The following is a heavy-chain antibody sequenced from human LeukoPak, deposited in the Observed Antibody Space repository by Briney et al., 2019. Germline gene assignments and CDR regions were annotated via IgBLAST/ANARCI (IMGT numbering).Heavy chain of an antibody. V-gene: IGHV3-21*01. CDR1: GFTVSSNY. CDR3: ARDGT. Sequence: GGSLRLSCAASGFTVSSNYMNWVRQAPGEGLEWVSFISASATSIYYADSVRGRFTISRDNAKSSLYLQMNSLRVEDTAVYYCARDGTWGPGTLVTVSS. J-gene: IGHJ5*02. CDR2: ISASATSI. D-gene: IGHD1-26*01.